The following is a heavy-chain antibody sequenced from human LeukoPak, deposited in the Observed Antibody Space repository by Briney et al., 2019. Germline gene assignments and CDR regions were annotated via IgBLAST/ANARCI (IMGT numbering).Heavy chain of an antibody. V-gene: IGHV4-59*01. Sequence: PSETLSLTCTVSGGSISSYYWSWIRQPPGKGLEWIGYIYYSGSTNYNPSLKSRVTISVDTSKNQLSLKLSSVTAADTAVYYCATDSSGYYYPFDYWGQGTLVTVSS. CDR3: ATDSSGYYYPFDY. CDR2: IYYSGST. D-gene: IGHD3-22*01. CDR1: GGSISSYY. J-gene: IGHJ4*02.